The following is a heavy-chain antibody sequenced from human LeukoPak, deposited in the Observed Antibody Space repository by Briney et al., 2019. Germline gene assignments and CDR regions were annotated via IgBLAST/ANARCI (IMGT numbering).Heavy chain of an antibody. V-gene: IGHV3-30-3*01. CDR3: ARDLDI. Sequence: GRSLRLSCAASGFTFSSYAMHWVRQAPGKGLEWVAVISYDGSNKYYADSVKGRFTISRDNSKSTLYLQMNSLRAEDTAVYYCARDLDIWGQGTMVTVSS. CDR2: ISYDGSNK. J-gene: IGHJ3*02. CDR1: GFTFSSYA. D-gene: IGHD1-1*01.